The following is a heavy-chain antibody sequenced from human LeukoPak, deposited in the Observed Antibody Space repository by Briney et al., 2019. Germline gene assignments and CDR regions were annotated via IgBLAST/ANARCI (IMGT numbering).Heavy chain of an antibody. D-gene: IGHD4-23*01. J-gene: IGHJ4*02. Sequence: PSETPSLTCTVSGGSISSSSYYWGWIRQPPGKGLEWIGSIYYSGTTYYNPSLKSRVTISVDTSKNQFSLKVSSVTAADTAVYYCAREGGRDYGGLDDWGQGTLVTVSS. CDR2: IYYSGTT. CDR1: GGSISSSSYY. CDR3: AREGGRDYGGLDD. V-gene: IGHV4-39*07.